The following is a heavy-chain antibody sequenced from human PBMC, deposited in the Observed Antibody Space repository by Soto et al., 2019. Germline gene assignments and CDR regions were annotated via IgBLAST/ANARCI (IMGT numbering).Heavy chain of an antibody. Sequence: EVQVLESGGGVVQPGGSLRLSCAATGFTFSDFAMSWVRQAPGKGLEWVSRIYGGGNGPHYADSVKGRVTIARDNSKHTLNMQMSSLRAKDMAVYYCAKLEGMDPWAYSFDYWGQGTLVTVSS. CDR2: IYGGGNGP. D-gene: IGHD1-1*01. V-gene: IGHV3-23*01. CDR1: GFTFSDFA. J-gene: IGHJ4*02. CDR3: AKLEGMDPWAYSFDY.